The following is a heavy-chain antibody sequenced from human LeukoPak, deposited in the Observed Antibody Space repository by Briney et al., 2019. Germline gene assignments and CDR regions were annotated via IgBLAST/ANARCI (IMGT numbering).Heavy chain of an antibody. CDR2: ISSSSSTI. CDR1: GFTFSSYS. D-gene: IGHD5-18*01. Sequence: GGSLRLSCAASGFTFSSYSMNWVRQAPGKGLEWVSYISSSSSTIYYADSVKGRFTISRDNAKNSLYLQMNSLRAEDTAVYYCARLPTRGYSYGNSDAFDIWGQGTMVTVSS. CDR3: ARLPTRGYSYGNSDAFDI. V-gene: IGHV3-48*04. J-gene: IGHJ3*02.